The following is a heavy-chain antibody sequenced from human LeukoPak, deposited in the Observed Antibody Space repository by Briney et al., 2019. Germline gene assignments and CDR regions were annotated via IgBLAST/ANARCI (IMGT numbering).Heavy chain of an antibody. V-gene: IGHV4-39*07. J-gene: IGHJ4*02. D-gene: IGHD2-15*01. Sequence: NSSETLSLTCSVSGGSISSNTYYWGWIRQTPGKGLEWIGSIYHSGSTYYNPSLKSRVTMSVDTSKNQFSLKLSSVTAADTAVYYCARTGGGVAATDYFDYWGQGTLVTVSS. CDR1: GGSISSNTYY. CDR3: ARTGGGVAATDYFDY. CDR2: IYHSGST.